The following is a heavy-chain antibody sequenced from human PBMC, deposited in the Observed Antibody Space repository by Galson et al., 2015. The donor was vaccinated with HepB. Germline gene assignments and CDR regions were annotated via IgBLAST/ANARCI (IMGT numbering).Heavy chain of an antibody. D-gene: IGHD2-2*01. Sequence: SLRLSCAASGFTFSDFAMHWVRQASGKGLEWIGLVPVNANNYATAYGASVRGRFTISRDDSRNTAYLQMNSLQAEDTALYYCISASCSSTNCYAADYWGQGTLVTVSS. CDR2: VPVNANNYAT. J-gene: IGHJ4*02. CDR1: GFTFSDFA. CDR3: ISASCSSTNCYAADY. V-gene: IGHV3-73*01.